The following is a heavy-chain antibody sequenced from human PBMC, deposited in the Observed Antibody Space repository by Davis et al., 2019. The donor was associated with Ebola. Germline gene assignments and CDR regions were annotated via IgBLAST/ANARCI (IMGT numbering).Heavy chain of an antibody. CDR2: INHSGST. CDR1: GGSISSSNW. CDR3: ASPGGSWGFDY. Sequence: SETLSLTCAVSGGSISSSNWWSWIRQPPGKGLEWIGEINHSGSTNYNPSLKSRVTISVDTSKNQFSLKLSSVTAADTAVYYCASPGGSWGFDYWGQGTLVTVSS. J-gene: IGHJ4*02. D-gene: IGHD3-16*01. V-gene: IGHV4-4*02.